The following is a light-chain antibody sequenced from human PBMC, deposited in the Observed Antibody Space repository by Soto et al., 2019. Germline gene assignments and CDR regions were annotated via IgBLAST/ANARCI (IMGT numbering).Light chain of an antibody. J-gene: IGKJ1*01. CDR3: HQYGISPPRT. V-gene: IGKV3-20*01. CDR2: DAS. CDR1: QSVSSSD. Sequence: TVLTQSPGTLSLSPGERATLSCRASQSVSSSDLAWYQQKPGQAPRLLIYDASNRATGIPDRFSGSGSGTDFTLTIGRLEPEDFAVYYCHQYGISPPRTFGQGTKVDIK.